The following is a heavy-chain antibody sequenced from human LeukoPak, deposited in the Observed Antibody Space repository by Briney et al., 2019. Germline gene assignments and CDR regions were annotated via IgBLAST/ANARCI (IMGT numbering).Heavy chain of an antibody. J-gene: IGHJ4*02. V-gene: IGHV1-2*02. Sequence: ASVKVSCKASAYTFTDYYMHWVRQAPGQGLECMGWINPNSGDTNYAQEFQGRVTMTRDTSISTAYMELNRLRSDDTAIYYCASGNSGYDPGFDYWGQGTLVTVSS. CDR3: ASGNSGYDPGFDY. D-gene: IGHD5-12*01. CDR1: AYTFTDYY. CDR2: INPNSGDT.